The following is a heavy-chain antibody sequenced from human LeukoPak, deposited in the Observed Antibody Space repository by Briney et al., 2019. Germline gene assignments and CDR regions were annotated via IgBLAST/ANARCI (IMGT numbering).Heavy chain of an antibody. CDR3: AKDRWGGGRGPYGMDV. J-gene: IGHJ6*02. Sequence: PGGSLRLSCAASGFSFSSYWMHWVRQAPGKGLVWVSRIKTDGGSTSYADSVKGRFTISRDNSKNTLYLQMNSLRVEDTAVYYCAKDRWGGGRGPYGMDVWGQGTTVTVSS. V-gene: IGHV3-74*01. D-gene: IGHD3-10*01. CDR2: IKTDGGST. CDR1: GFSFSSYW.